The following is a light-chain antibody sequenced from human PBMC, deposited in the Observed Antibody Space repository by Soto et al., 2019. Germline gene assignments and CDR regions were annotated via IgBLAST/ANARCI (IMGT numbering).Light chain of an antibody. Sequence: DIQMTQSPSXLXASVGXRVTITXRASQNXXVYLNWYQKKPGKAPKLLIHAASSLHSGVPSTFSGSGSGTDFALTISSLQPEDFATYYCHQTAAHPWTFAQGTKVEIK. J-gene: IGKJ1*01. CDR3: HQTAAHPWT. CDR1: QNXXVY. CDR2: AAS. V-gene: IGKV1-39*01.